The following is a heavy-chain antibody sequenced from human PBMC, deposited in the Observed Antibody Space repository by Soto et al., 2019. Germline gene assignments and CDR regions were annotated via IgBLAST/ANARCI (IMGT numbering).Heavy chain of an antibody. V-gene: IGHV1-46*01. CDR2: INPSGGST. Sequence: ASVKVSCKASGYTFTSYYMHWVRQAPGQGLEWMGIINPSGGSTSYAQKFQGRVTMTRDTSTSTVYMELSSLRSEDTAAYYSARVAVCGWYPSYFDYSGQVTMGTVSS. CDR3: ARVAVCGWYPSYFDY. J-gene: IGHJ4*02. CDR1: GYTFTSYY. D-gene: IGHD6-19*01.